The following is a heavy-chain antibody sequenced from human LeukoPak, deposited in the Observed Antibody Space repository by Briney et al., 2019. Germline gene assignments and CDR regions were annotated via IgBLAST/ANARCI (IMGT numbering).Heavy chain of an antibody. D-gene: IGHD3-16*02. CDR2: IRSKAYGGTT. V-gene: IGHV3-49*04. CDR3: AKDLGDAITFGGVIVIPPYFDY. CDR1: GFTFGDYA. Sequence: GGSLRLSCTASGFTFGDYAMSWVRQAPGKGLEWVGFIRSKAYGGTTEYAASVKGRFTISRDDSKSIAYLQMNSLKTEDTAVYYCAKDLGDAITFGGVIVIPPYFDYWGQGTLVTVSS. J-gene: IGHJ4*02.